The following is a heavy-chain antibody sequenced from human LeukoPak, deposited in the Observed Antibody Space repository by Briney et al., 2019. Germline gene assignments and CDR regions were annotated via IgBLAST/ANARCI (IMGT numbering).Heavy chain of an antibody. CDR1: GFTFSNFW. Sequence: GGSLRLSCAASGFTFSNFWMSWVRQAPGKGLEWVADIKQDGSEKYYVASVKGRFSISRDNAKNALFLQMNSLRAEDTAVYYCARYYYDSSGYYYDYYYGMDVWGQGTTVTVSS. J-gene: IGHJ6*02. D-gene: IGHD3-22*01. CDR2: IKQDGSEK. V-gene: IGHV3-7*04. CDR3: ARYYYDSSGYYYDYYYGMDV.